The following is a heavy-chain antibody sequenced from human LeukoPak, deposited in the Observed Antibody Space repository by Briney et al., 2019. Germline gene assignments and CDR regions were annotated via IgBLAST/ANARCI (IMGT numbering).Heavy chain of an antibody. CDR1: GFTFNDYT. CDR2: ITWDGVNK. J-gene: IGHJ4*02. V-gene: IGHV3-43*01. CDR3: AKDIRGSSGWCYSDN. Sequence: GGSLRLSCAASGFTFNDYTMHWVRQAPGKGLGWVSLITWDGVNKYYADSVKGRFTISRDNSKNSLYLQMNSLRTEDTALYYCAKDIRGSSGWCYSDNWGQGTLVTVSS. D-gene: IGHD6-19*01.